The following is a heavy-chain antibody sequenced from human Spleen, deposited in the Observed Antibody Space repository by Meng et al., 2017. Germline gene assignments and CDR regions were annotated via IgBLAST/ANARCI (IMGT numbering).Heavy chain of an antibody. CDR1: GFTFSSYA. CDR2: ISYDGSNK. D-gene: IGHD3-10*01. V-gene: IGHV3-30*04. Sequence: GGSLRLSCAASGFTFSSYAMHWVRQAPGKGLEWVAVISYDGSNKYYADSVKGRFTISRDNAKNSLYLQMNSLRVEDTAVYYCAREPRRVRGIIDWGQGTLVTVSS. J-gene: IGHJ4*02. CDR3: AREPRRVRGIID.